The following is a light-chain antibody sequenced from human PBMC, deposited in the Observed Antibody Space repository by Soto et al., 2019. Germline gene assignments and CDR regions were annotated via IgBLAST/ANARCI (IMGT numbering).Light chain of an antibody. J-gene: IGKJ4*01. Sequence: EIVLTQSPATLSLFPGERATLSCRASQSFSSSLAWYQQTPGRAPRLLIYDASNRATGIPARFSGSGSGTDFTLTISSLEPEDFAVYYCQQRSNWPPRLTFGGGTKVEIK. CDR1: QSFSSS. CDR2: DAS. V-gene: IGKV3-11*01. CDR3: QQRSNWPPRLT.